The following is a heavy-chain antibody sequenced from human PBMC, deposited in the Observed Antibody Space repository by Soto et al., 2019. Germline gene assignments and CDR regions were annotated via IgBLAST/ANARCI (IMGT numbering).Heavy chain of an antibody. Sequence: SDTLSLTCTVSGGSASTGTYFWNWIRQPPGKGLEWIGYIYYIGTTNYNPSLKSRVSISVDRSRNQFSLNLSSVTAADTAVYFCAGQEHCVNGICYFDYWGQGALVTVSS. J-gene: IGHJ4*02. CDR2: IYYIGTT. V-gene: IGHV4-61*01. CDR1: GGSASTGTYF. CDR3: AGQEHCVNGICYFDY. D-gene: IGHD2-8*01.